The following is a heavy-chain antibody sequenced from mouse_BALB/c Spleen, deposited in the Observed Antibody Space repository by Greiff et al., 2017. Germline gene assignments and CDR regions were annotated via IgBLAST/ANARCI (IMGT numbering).Heavy chain of an antibody. V-gene: IGHV5-6*01. CDR2: ISSGGSYT. CDR1: GFTFSSYG. Sequence: EVQLVESGGDLVKPGGSLKLSCAASGFTFSSYGMSWVRQTPDKRLEWVATISSGGSYTYYPDSVKGRFTISRDNAKNNLYLQMSSLKSEDTAMYYCARDPAMDYWGQGTSVTVSS. CDR3: ARDPAMDY. J-gene: IGHJ4*01.